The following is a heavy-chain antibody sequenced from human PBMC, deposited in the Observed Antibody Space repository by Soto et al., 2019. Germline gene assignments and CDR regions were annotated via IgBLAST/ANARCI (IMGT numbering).Heavy chain of an antibody. J-gene: IGHJ4*02. CDR2: ISYDGSNK. CDR3: AREGITIVGATRTSFDY. V-gene: IGHV3-30-3*01. D-gene: IGHD1-26*01. Sequence: GGSLRLSCAASGFTFSSYAMHWVRQAPGKGLEWVAVISYDGSNKYYADSVKGRFTISRDNSKNTLYLQMNSLRAEDTAVYYCAREGITIVGATRTSFDYWGQGTLVTVSS. CDR1: GFTFSSYA.